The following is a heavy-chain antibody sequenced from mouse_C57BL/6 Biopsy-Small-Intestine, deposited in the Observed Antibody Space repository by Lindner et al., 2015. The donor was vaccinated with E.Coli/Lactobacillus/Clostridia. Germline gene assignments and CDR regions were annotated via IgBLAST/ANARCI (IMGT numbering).Heavy chain of an antibody. CDR2: ISGYNGAT. J-gene: IGHJ4*01. CDR1: GLQLYSIC. V-gene: IGHV1-84*02. D-gene: IGHD2-4*01. Sequence: SVKVSCKASGLQLYSICYGLGATGPWRRLEWMGWISGYNGATKYAQKFQGRVTLTMDTSTSTAYMELRSLRSDDTAVYYCARSSVYFEMSSHYAFWGQGTRVTVSS. CDR3: ARSSVYFEMSSHYAF.